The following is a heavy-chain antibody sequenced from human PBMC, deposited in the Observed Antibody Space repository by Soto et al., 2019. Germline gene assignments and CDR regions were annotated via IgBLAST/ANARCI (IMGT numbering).Heavy chain of an antibody. CDR3: ARRGDYGDYVELSHYYYMDV. Sequence: PSETLSLTCTVSGGSISSYYWSWIRQPPGKGLEWIGYIYYSGSTNYNPSLKSRVTISVDTSKNQFSLKLSSVTAADTAVYYCARRGDYGDYVELSHYYYMDVWGKGTTVTVSS. CDR2: IYYSGST. J-gene: IGHJ6*03. D-gene: IGHD4-17*01. CDR1: GGSISSYY. V-gene: IGHV4-59*01.